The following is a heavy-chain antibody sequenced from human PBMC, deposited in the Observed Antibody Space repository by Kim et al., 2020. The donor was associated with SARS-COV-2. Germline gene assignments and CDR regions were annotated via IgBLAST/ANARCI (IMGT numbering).Heavy chain of an antibody. Sequence: GGSLRLSCAASGYSVETSAMSWVRQAPEGGLEWISAITKFDGRTYYGDSVRGRFTISRDNSKNTVFLQMDSLRAEDTGFYYCAKDHPSSGWPTFDLWGQGTLVTVSS. J-gene: IGHJ4*02. V-gene: IGHV3-23*01. CDR3: AKDHPSSGWPTFDL. CDR2: ITKFDGRT. CDR1: GYSVETSA. D-gene: IGHD6-19*01.